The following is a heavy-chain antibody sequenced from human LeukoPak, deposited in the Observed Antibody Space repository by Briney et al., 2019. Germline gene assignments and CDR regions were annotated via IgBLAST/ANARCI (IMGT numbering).Heavy chain of an antibody. CDR3: ARGRGALGIGGYYGMDV. V-gene: IGHV1-8*01. J-gene: IGHJ6*02. Sequence: ASVKVSCKASGYTFTSYDINWVRQATGQGLEWMGWMNPNSGNTGYAQKFQGRVTMTRNTSISTAYMELSSLRSEDTAVYYCARGRGALGIGGYYGMDVWGQGTTVTVSS. D-gene: IGHD2-21*01. CDR2: MNPNSGNT. CDR1: GYTFTSYD.